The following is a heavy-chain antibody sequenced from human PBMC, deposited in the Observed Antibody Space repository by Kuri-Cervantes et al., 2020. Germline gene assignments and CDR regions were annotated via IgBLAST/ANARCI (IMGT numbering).Heavy chain of an antibody. CDR2: IYSGGRT. D-gene: IGHD3-22*01. CDR3: ARDTYDSSGLDY. V-gene: IGHV3-66*01. J-gene: IGHJ4*02. Sequence: GESLKISCAASGFTFSSYSMNWVRQAPGKGLEWVSVIYSGGRTDYADSVKGRFTISRDNSENTLSLQMHSLRAEDTAIYYCARDTYDSSGLDYWGRGTLVTVSS. CDR1: GFTFSSYS.